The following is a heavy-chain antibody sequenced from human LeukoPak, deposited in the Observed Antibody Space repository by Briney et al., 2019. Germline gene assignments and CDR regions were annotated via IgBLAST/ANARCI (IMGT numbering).Heavy chain of an antibody. D-gene: IGHD3-22*01. V-gene: IGHV1-2*02. J-gene: IGHJ4*02. Sequence: ASVKVSCKASGYTFTGYYMHWVRQAPGQGLEWMGWINPNSGGTNYAQKFQGRVTMTRDTSISTAYMELSRLRSDDTAVYYCARIRDRGVYDSSGYLGYWGQGTLVTVSS. CDR3: ARIRDRGVYDSSGYLGY. CDR2: INPNSGGT. CDR1: GYTFTGYY.